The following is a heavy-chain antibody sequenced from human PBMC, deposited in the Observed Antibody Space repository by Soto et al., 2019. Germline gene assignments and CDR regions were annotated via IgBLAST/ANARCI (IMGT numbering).Heavy chain of an antibody. D-gene: IGHD2-2*01. CDR2: VYHSGCS. V-gene: IGHV4-4*02. Sequence: QVQLQESGPGLVNASGTLSLTCGVSGGSINTNNWWSWLRQPPGQGLEWIAEVYHSGCSNYNPSLKSRLSISVDTSENQFSLRLTSVTAADSAVYYCARAKLCNTLSCPHSFDAWGQGTLVSVSS. J-gene: IGHJ4*02. CDR1: GGSINTNNW. CDR3: ARAKLCNTLSCPHSFDA.